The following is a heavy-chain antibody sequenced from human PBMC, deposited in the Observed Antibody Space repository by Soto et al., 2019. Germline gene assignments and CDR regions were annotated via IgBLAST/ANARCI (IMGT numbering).Heavy chain of an antibody. Sequence: GSLRLSCAASGFIFRNFGLRWVRQAPGKGLEWVAVIWDEGSNEYYADSVKGRFTNSKDNTKNALYLQMNNLKAEDTAVYYCARDDIPGRAVATYGMDVWGQGTTVTVSS. J-gene: IGHJ6*02. CDR2: IWDEGSNE. V-gene: IGHV3-33*01. CDR1: GFIFRNFG. CDR3: ARDDIPGRAVATYGMDV. D-gene: IGHD6-19*01.